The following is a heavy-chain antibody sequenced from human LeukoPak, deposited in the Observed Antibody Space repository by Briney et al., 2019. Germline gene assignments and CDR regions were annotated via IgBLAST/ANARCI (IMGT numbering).Heavy chain of an antibody. D-gene: IGHD3-10*01. Sequence: PSETLSLTCTVSGGSISSYYWSWIRQPPGKGLEWIGYIYYSGSTNYNPSLKSRVTISVDTPKNQFSLKLSSVTAADTAVYYCARALLWFGELSGMDVWGQGTTVTVSS. J-gene: IGHJ6*02. V-gene: IGHV4-59*01. CDR1: GGSISSYY. CDR2: IYYSGST. CDR3: ARALLWFGELSGMDV.